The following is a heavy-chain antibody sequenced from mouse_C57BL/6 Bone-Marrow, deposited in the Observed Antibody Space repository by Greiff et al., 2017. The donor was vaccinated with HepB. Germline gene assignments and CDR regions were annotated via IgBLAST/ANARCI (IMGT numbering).Heavy chain of an antibody. J-gene: IGHJ2*01. D-gene: IGHD1-2*01. CDR1: GYTFTDYE. CDR3: TGTMARNYFDY. CDR2: IDPETGGT. V-gene: IGHV1-15*01. Sequence: QVQLQQSGAELVRPGASVTLSCKASGYTFTDYEMHWVKQTPVHGLEWIGAIDPETGGTAYNQKFKGKAILTADKSSSTAYMELRSLTSEDSAVYYCTGTMARNYFDYWGQGTTLTVSS.